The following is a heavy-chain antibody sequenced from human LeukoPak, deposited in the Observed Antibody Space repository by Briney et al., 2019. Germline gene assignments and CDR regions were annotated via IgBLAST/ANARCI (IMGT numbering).Heavy chain of an antibody. J-gene: IGHJ4*02. CDR3: AKDPSTYSGWVDY. V-gene: IGHV3-30*02. CDR1: GFTFSSYG. Sequence: PGGSLRLSCAASGFTFSSYGMHWVRQAPGKGLEWVAFIRYDGSNKYYADSVKGRFTISRDNSKNTLYLQMNSLRAEDTAVYYCAKDPSTYSGWVDYWGQGTLVTVSS. CDR2: IRYDGSNK. D-gene: IGHD6-19*01.